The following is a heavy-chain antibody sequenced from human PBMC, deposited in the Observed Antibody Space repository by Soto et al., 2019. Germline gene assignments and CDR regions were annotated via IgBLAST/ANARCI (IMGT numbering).Heavy chain of an antibody. CDR1: GGTFSSYT. Sequence: SVKVSCKASGGTFSSYTISWVRQAPGQGLEWMGRIIPILGIANYAQKFQGRVTITADTSKSQFSLKLSSVTAADTAVYYCARGGGVYYFDYWGQGTLVTVSS. J-gene: IGHJ4*02. D-gene: IGHD2-8*02. CDR2: IIPILGIA. V-gene: IGHV1-69*02. CDR3: ARGGGVYYFDY.